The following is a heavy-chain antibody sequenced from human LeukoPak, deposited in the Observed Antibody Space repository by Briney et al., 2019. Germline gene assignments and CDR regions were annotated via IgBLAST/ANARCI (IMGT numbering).Heavy chain of an antibody. V-gene: IGHV3-11*03. CDR1: GIPFSDFY. Sequence: GGSLRLSCVVSGIPFSDFYMNWIRQAPGKGLEWISYISTSGSYTDYAHSVKGRFTISRDDAKSALYLQMDSLRLEDTAVYYCAAGTAADFWGQGTLVTVSS. CDR2: ISTSGSYT. J-gene: IGHJ4*02. CDR3: AAGTAADF. D-gene: IGHD6-13*01.